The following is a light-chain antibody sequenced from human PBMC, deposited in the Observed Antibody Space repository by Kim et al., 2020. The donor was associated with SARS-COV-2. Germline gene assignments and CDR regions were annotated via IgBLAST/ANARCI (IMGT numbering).Light chain of an antibody. V-gene: IGLV1-44*01. CDR1: SSTIGRNT. Sequence: QSVLTQPPSASGTPGQRVTISCSGSSSTIGRNTVNWYQQFPGMAPKLLIYNNNQRPSGVPDRFSGSKTGTSASLAISGLQSEDEADYYCASWDDSVSGWVFGGGTKLTVL. CDR2: NNN. J-gene: IGLJ3*02. CDR3: ASWDDSVSGWV.